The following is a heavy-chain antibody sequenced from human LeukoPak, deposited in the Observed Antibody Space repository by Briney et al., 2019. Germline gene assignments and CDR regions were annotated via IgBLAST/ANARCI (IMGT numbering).Heavy chain of an antibody. V-gene: IGHV3-7*01. J-gene: IGHJ5*02. Sequence: GGSLRLSCAASGFTFSSYWMTWVRQAPGKGLQWVANIKEDGSEIYYVDSVKGRFTISRDNAKNSLYLQMNSLRAEDTALYYCAKGVYSYPSWGQGTLVTVSA. D-gene: IGHD3-16*01. CDR2: IKEDGSEI. CDR3: AKGVYSYPS. CDR1: GFTFSSYW.